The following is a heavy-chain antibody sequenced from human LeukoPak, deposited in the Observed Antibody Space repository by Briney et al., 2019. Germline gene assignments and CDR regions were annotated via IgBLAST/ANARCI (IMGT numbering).Heavy chain of an antibody. Sequence: GGSLRLSCAASGFTFSSYAMSWVRQAPGKGLVWVSRINSDGSSTSYADSVKGRFTISRDNAKNTLYLQMNSLRAEDTAVYYCARDENYYDSSGYYDYWGQGTLVTVSS. V-gene: IGHV3-74*01. CDR1: GFTFSSYA. CDR3: ARDENYYDSSGYYDY. J-gene: IGHJ4*02. D-gene: IGHD3-22*01. CDR2: INSDGSST.